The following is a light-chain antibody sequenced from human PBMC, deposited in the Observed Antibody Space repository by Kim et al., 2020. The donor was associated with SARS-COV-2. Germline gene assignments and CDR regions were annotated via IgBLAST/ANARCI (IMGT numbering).Light chain of an antibody. CDR1: RSVYTY. J-gene: IGKJ2*03. V-gene: IGKV1-39*01. Sequence: EIQMTQSPSSLSASVGDRVNITCRASRSVYTYLNWYQQKPRKAPNLLIFGASNMQSGVPSRFSGSGSGTEFTLSINSLQPEDFATYYCQQSYSFYSFGQGTKLEI. CDR3: QQSYSFYS. CDR2: GAS.